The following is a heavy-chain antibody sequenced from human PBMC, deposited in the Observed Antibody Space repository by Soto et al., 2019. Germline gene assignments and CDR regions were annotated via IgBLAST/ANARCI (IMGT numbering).Heavy chain of an antibody. D-gene: IGHD3-10*01. J-gene: IGHJ6*02. Sequence: GGSLRLSCAASGFTFSSYAMHWVRQAPGKGLEWVAVISYDGSNKYYADSVKGRFTISRDNSKNTLYLQMNSLRAEDTAVYYCARERVRATYDGYERDLGYYGMDVWGQGTTVTVSS. CDR2: ISYDGSNK. V-gene: IGHV3-30-3*01. CDR1: GFTFSSYA. CDR3: ARERVRATYDGYERDLGYYGMDV.